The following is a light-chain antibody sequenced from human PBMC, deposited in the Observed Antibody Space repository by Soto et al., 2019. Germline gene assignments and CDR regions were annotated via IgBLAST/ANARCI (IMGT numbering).Light chain of an antibody. Sequence: QWTQSLSFLSTSVLVGVTVTCRASQVIRSRLAWFQQKPGKAPKLLIYDASSLASGVPQRFSGSGSGTEFTLTISRLQTEDFSAYYCQQYHSYWTFGQGTKVDIK. CDR2: DAS. V-gene: IGKV1-5*01. J-gene: IGKJ1*01. CDR3: QQYHSYWT. CDR1: QVIRSR.